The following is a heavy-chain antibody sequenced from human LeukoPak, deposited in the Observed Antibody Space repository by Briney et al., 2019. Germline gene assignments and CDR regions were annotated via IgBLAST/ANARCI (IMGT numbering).Heavy chain of an antibody. CDR3: AKVRSGYDYRYFDY. D-gene: IGHD5-12*01. CDR2: ISGSGGST. CDR1: GFTFSSYA. Sequence: GSLGLSCAASGFTFSSYAMSWVRQAPGKGLEWGSAISGSGGSTYYADSVKGRFTISRDNSKNTLYLQMNSLRAEDTAVYYCAKVRSGYDYRYFDYWGQGTLVTVSS. V-gene: IGHV3-23*01. J-gene: IGHJ4*02.